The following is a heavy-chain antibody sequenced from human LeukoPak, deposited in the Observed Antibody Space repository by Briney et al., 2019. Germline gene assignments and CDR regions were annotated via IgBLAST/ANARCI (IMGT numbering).Heavy chain of an antibody. CDR3: ARGNYYGQDY. J-gene: IGHJ4*02. Sequence: GGSLRLSCGAPGFTFSSYWMHWGRQAPGKGLVWISRINSDGSTTSYADSVKGRFTISRDNAKNTLYLQMNSLRAEDTAVYYCARGNYYGQDYWGQGTLVTVSS. D-gene: IGHD3-10*01. V-gene: IGHV3-74*01. CDR2: INSDGSTT. CDR1: GFTFSSYW.